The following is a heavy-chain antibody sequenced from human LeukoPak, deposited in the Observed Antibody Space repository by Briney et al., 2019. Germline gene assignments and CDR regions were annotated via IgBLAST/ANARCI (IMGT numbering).Heavy chain of an antibody. J-gene: IGHJ6*02. D-gene: IGHD6-13*01. CDR1: GGSITNYY. V-gene: IGHV4-59*01. Sequence: SETLCLTCTVSGGSITNYYWTWIRQPPGKGLEWIGYIHYSGSTNYNPSLKSRVTISVDTSKNQFSLKLSSVTAADTAVYYCARDHGSSPYFFGMDVWGQGTTVTISS. CDR2: IHYSGST. CDR3: ARDHGSSPYFFGMDV.